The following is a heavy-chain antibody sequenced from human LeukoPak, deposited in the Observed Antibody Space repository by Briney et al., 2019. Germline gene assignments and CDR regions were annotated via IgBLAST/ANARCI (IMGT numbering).Heavy chain of an antibody. D-gene: IGHD1-20*01. CDR1: GFTFSHYT. CDR2: ISTSSSFI. CDR3: ARDDNWNDKPFDY. V-gene: IGHV3-21*01. Sequence: GGSLRLSCAASGFTFSHYTMNWVRQAPGKGLEWVSAISTSSSFIHYADSVKGRFTISRDNTNSSLSLQMNRLTAEDTALYYCARDDNWNDKPFDYWGQGALVTVSS. J-gene: IGHJ4*02.